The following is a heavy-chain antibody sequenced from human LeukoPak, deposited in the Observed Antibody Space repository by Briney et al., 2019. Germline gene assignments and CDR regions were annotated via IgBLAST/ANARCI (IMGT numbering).Heavy chain of an antibody. CDR1: GGTFSSYA. Sequence: ASVKVSCKASGGTFSSYAISWVRQAPGQGLEWMGGIIPIFGTANYAQKFQGRVTITADGSTSTAYMELSSLRSEDTAVYYCARTFSGEPSTVTTLDYWGQGTLVTVSS. J-gene: IGHJ4*02. CDR3: ARTFSGEPSTVTTLDY. D-gene: IGHD4-17*01. V-gene: IGHV1-69*13. CDR2: IIPIFGTA.